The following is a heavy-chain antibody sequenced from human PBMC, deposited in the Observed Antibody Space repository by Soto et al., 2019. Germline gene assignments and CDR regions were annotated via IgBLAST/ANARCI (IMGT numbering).Heavy chain of an antibody. Sequence: ASVKVSCKASGYTFTSYYMHWVRQAPGQGLEWMGIINPSGGSTSYAQRFQGRVTMTRDTSTSTVYMELSSLRSEDTAVNYWAGGGKGYCSSTSCYKRFDSWGQGTLVTVSS. CDR3: AGGGKGYCSSTSCYKRFDS. CDR2: INPSGGST. J-gene: IGHJ5*01. CDR1: GYTFTSYY. V-gene: IGHV1-46*01. D-gene: IGHD2-2*02.